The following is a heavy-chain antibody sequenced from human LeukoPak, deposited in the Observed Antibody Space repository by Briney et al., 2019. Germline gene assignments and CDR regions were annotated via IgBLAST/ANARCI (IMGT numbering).Heavy chain of an antibody. V-gene: IGHV4-39*07. CDR1: GGSIRSSSYY. CDR3: ARVRAYSGYDYYFDY. D-gene: IGHD5-12*01. Sequence: SETLSLTCTVSGGSIRSSSYYWGWIRQPPGKGLEWIGSIYHSGSTYYNPSLKSRVTISVDTSKNQFSLKLSSVTAADTAVYYCARVRAYSGYDYYFDYWGQGTLVTVSS. CDR2: IYHSGST. J-gene: IGHJ4*02.